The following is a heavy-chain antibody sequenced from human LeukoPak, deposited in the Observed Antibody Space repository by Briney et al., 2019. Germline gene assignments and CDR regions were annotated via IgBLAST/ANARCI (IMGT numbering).Heavy chain of an antibody. Sequence: GGSLRLSCAASGFTFDDYAMHWVRQAPGKGLEWVSGISWNSGSIGYADSVKGRFTISRDNAKNPLYLQMNSLRAEDTALYYCAKGLRFLEWLSSFDYWGQGTLVTVSS. V-gene: IGHV3-9*01. D-gene: IGHD3-3*01. CDR3: AKGLRFLEWLSSFDY. CDR2: ISWNSGSI. CDR1: GFTFDDYA. J-gene: IGHJ4*02.